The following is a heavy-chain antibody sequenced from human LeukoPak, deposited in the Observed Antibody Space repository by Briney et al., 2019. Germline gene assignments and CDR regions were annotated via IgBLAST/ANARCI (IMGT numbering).Heavy chain of an antibody. Sequence: GGSLRLSCAASGFTVSSNYMSWVRQAPGKGLEWVSVIYSGGSTYYADSVKGRFTISRDNSKNTLYLQMNSLRAEDTAVYYCARDYGRWGPLYDSTDAPAYWGQGTLVTVSS. CDR1: GFTVSSNY. CDR3: ARDYGRWGPLYDSTDAPAY. J-gene: IGHJ4*02. V-gene: IGHV3-53*05. CDR2: IYSGGST. D-gene: IGHD3-22*01.